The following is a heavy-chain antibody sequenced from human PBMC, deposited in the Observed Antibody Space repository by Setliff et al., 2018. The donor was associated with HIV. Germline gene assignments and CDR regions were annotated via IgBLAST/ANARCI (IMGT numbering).Heavy chain of an antibody. D-gene: IGHD2-21*01. CDR2: IVDGGST. CDR1: GGSLTNYY. V-gene: IGHV4-34*12. CDR3: ARSYCGGGLCFRGLDV. Sequence: SETLSLTCTLYGGSLTNYYWTWIRQSPGEGLEWIGEIVDGGSTTYNPSLKSRVTISLDTSKNQFSLKLTSVTAADTAVYYCARSYCGGGLCFRGLDVWGHGTTVTVSS. J-gene: IGHJ6*02.